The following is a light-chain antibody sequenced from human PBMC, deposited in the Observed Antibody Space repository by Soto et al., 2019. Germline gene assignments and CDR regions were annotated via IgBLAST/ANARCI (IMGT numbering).Light chain of an antibody. CDR2: EVS. CDR1: SRDVGGYNY. CDR3: SSYSGTNYHYV. J-gene: IGLJ1*01. V-gene: IGLV2-8*01. Sequence: QSARTQPPSASGNFGQSVTISWTGTSRDVGGYNYVSWYQQHPGKAPKLMIYEVSERPSGVPDRFSGSKSGNTASLTVSGLQADDEADYYCSSYSGTNYHYVFGTGTKVTVL.